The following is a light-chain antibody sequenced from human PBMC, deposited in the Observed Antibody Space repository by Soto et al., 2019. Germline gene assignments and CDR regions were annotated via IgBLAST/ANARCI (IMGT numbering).Light chain of an antibody. CDR3: QQRNNWPPVT. J-gene: IGKJ4*01. CDR1: QSVSRH. CDR2: DAS. Sequence: EIGLTQSPAALSLTPGERATLSGRASQSVSRHLAWYQQKPGQAPRLLIYDASNRATGIPARFSGSGSGTDFTLTISSLEPEDFAVYYCQQRNNWPPVTFGGGTKVDIK. V-gene: IGKV3-11*01.